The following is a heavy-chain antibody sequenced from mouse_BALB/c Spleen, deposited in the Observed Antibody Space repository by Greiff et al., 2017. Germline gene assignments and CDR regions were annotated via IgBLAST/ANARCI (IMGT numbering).Heavy chain of an antibody. CDR2: ISSGSSTI. CDR3: ARRYYGYYYAMDY. CDR1: GFTFSSFG. D-gene: IGHD1-1*01. Sequence: EVKVVESGGGLVQPGGSRKLSCAASGFTFSSFGMHWVRQAPEKGLEWVAYISSGSSTIYYADTVKGRFTISRDNPKNTLFLQMTSLRSEDTAMYYCARRYYGYYYAMDYWGQGTSVTVSS. V-gene: IGHV5-17*02. J-gene: IGHJ4*01.